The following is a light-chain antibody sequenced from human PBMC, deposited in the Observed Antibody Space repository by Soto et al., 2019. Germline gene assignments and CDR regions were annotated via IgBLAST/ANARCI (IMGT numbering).Light chain of an antibody. CDR2: YAS. CDR3: HQFDNLPYT. Sequence: DIQMTQSPSSLSASVGDRVTITCQASQDISNYLNWYQQKPGKAPKLLIYYASNLKSGVPSRFSGSGSGTDFTLTISSLQPEDIATYYCHQFDNLPYTFGQGTKLEIK. V-gene: IGKV1-33*01. CDR1: QDISNY. J-gene: IGKJ2*01.